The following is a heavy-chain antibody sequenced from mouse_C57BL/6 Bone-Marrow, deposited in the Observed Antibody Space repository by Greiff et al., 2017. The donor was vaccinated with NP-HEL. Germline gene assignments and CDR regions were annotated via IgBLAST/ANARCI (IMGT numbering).Heavy chain of an antibody. D-gene: IGHD1-1*01. V-gene: IGHV2-9*01. Sequence: QVQLKESGPGLVAPSQSLSITCTVSGFSLPSYGVDWVRQPPGKGLAWLGVIWGCGSTHYTSALMSRLSISTDYSTRLVFLKMNSLQTDDTAMYYCAKHEEHVVATDYAMDYWGQGTSGTVSS. CDR2: IWGCGST. CDR1: GFSLPSYG. J-gene: IGHJ4*01. CDR3: AKHEEHVVATDYAMDY.